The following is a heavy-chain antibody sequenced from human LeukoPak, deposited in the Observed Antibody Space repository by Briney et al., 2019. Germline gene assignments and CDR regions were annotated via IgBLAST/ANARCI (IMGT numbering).Heavy chain of an antibody. D-gene: IGHD2-15*01. CDR2: ISVYNGNT. V-gene: IGHV1-18*04. CDR3: ARDKGYCSGGSCYYWFDP. J-gene: IGHJ5*02. CDR1: GHTFTGHG. Sequence: ASVKVSCKASGHTFTGHGISWVRQAPGQGLEWMGWISVYNGNTNYAQKFQGRVTMTTDTSTSTAYMELRSLRSDDTAVYYCARDKGYCSGGSCYYWFDPWGQGTLVTVSS.